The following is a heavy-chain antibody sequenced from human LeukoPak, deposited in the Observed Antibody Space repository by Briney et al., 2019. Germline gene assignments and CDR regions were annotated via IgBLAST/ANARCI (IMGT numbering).Heavy chain of an antibody. Sequence: PGGSLRLSCAASGLTFSSCAMSWVLQAPGKGLEWVSSIVGNGGSTSYADSVKGRFTISRDNSKNTLYLQMNSLRAEDTAIYYCAKVSGSFDYWGQGTLVTVSS. D-gene: IGHD3-22*01. J-gene: IGHJ4*02. CDR3: AKVSGSFDY. CDR2: IVGNGGST. V-gene: IGHV3-23*01. CDR1: GLTFSSCA.